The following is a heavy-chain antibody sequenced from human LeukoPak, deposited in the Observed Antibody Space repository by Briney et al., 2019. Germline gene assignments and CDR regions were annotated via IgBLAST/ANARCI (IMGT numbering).Heavy chain of an antibody. CDR3: ARGYCSSTGCYPTAPYYYYYYMDV. CDR1: GYTFTSYY. J-gene: IGHJ6*03. D-gene: IGHD2-2*01. Sequence: ASVKVSCKASGYTFTSYYMHWVRQAPGQGLEWMGIINPSGGSTSYAQKFQGRVTMTRDMSTSTVYMELSSLRSEDTAVYYCARGYCSSTGCYPTAPYYYYYYMDVWGKGTTVTVSS. CDR2: INPSGGST. V-gene: IGHV1-46*01.